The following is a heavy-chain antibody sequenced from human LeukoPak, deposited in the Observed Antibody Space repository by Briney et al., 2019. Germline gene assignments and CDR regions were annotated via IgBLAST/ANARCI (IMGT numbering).Heavy chain of an antibody. V-gene: IGHV4-38-2*02. CDR1: GYSISSGYY. D-gene: IGHD6-13*01. CDR3: ARGRRQLVSFDY. CDR2: INHSGST. J-gene: IGHJ4*02. Sequence: SETLSLTCTVSGYSISSGYYWGWIRQPPGKGLEWIGEINHSGSTNYNPSLKSRVTISVDTSKNQFSLKLSSVTAADTAVYYCARGRRQLVSFDYWGQGTLVTVSS.